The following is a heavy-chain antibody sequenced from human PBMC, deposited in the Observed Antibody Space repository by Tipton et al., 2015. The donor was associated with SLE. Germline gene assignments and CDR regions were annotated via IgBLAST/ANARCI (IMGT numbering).Heavy chain of an antibody. CDR2: ISSSSSYI. CDR1: GFTFSSYS. CDR3: TGYSSSSVYYYGMDV. J-gene: IGHJ6*02. V-gene: IGHV3-21*01. D-gene: IGHD6-6*01. Sequence: SLRLSCAASGFTFSSYSMNWVRQAPGKGLEWVSSISSSSSYIYYADSVKGRFTISRDNAKNSLYLQMNSLRAEDTAVYYCTGYSSSSVYYYGMDVWGQGTTVTVSS.